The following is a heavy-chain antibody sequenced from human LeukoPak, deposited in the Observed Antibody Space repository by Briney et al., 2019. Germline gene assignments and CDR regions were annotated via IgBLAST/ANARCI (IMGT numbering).Heavy chain of an antibody. CDR3: AREGARRWLQFGYFDY. Sequence: SETLSLTCTVSGGSISSGSYYWSWIRQPAGKGLEWIGRIYTSGSTNYNPSLKSRVTISVDTSKIQFSLKLSSVTAADTAVYYCAREGARRWLQFGYFDYWGQGTLVTVSS. D-gene: IGHD5-24*01. V-gene: IGHV4-61*02. CDR2: IYTSGST. J-gene: IGHJ4*02. CDR1: GGSISSGSYY.